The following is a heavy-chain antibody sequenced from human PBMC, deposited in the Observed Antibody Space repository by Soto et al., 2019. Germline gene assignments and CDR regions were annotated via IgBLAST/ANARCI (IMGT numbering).Heavy chain of an antibody. CDR1: GFTFSTYW. V-gene: IGHV3-7*01. D-gene: IGHD3-22*01. J-gene: IGHJ4*02. CDR2: IKEDGSEI. Sequence: GGSLRLSCAASGFTFSTYWMSWVRQAPGKGLEWVANIKEDGSEIYYVDSVEGRFTISRDNAKNSLYLQLDSLRAEDTAVYFCVRARSTDSRPDYWGQGTLVTVSS. CDR3: VRARSTDSRPDY.